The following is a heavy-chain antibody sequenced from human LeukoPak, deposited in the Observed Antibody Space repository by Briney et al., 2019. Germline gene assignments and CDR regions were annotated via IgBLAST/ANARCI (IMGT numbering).Heavy chain of an antibody. Sequence: PSETLSLTCTVSGGSVSSGSYYWSWIRQPPGKGLEWIGYIYYSGSTNYNPSLKSRVTISVDTSKNQFSLKLSPVTAADTAVYYCARTTPYYFDYWGQGTLVTVSS. CDR2: IYYSGST. CDR1: GGSVSSGSYY. D-gene: IGHD4-11*01. CDR3: ARTTPYYFDY. V-gene: IGHV4-61*01. J-gene: IGHJ4*02.